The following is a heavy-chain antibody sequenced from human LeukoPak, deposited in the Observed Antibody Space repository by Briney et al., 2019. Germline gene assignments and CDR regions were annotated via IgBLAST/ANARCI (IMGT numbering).Heavy chain of an antibody. V-gene: IGHV4-38-2*01. D-gene: IGHD4-11*01. CDR1: GYSISSGDY. CDR3: ARLMFTVITDYYYYMDV. J-gene: IGHJ6*03. Sequence: PSETLSLTCAVSGYSISSGDYWAWIRQPPGKGLEWFGSICHSGSTYYNPSVKSRVTISVDTSTYQFSLKLRSVPAADTAVYYCARLMFTVITDYYYYMDVWGKGTTVTGSS. CDR2: ICHSGST.